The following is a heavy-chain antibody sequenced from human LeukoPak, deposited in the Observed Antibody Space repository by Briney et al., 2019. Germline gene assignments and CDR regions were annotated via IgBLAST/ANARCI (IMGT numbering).Heavy chain of an antibody. J-gene: IGHJ4*02. CDR3: ARQTPGFDY. Sequence: SETLSLTCAVSGYSISSGYYWGWIRQSPGKGLETIGSIYHSGTNYYNPSLKSRVTMLVDTSKNQFSLNLRSVTAADTAVYYCARQTPGFDYWGQGTLVTVSS. D-gene: IGHD1-14*01. CDR1: GYSISSGYY. CDR2: IYHSGTN. V-gene: IGHV4-38-2*01.